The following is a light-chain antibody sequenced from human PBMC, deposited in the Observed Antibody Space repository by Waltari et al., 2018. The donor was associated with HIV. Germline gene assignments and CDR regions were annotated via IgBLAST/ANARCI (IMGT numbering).Light chain of an antibody. CDR3: QQSFSLPGT. CDR2: GAS. J-gene: IGKJ2*01. Sequence: DIQMTQSPSSLSAFVGDRVTIICRASQAISNYLNWYSQKPGQAPKVLIYGASSLVSGVPSRFSASGSGTDFTLTITRLQVEDFATYYCQQSFSLPGTFGQGTKLEI. CDR1: QAISNY. V-gene: IGKV1-39*01.